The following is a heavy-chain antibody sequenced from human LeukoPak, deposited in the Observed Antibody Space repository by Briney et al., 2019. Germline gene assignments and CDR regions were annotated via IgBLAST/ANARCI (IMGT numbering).Heavy chain of an antibody. V-gene: IGHV4-39*01. D-gene: IGHD3-22*01. CDR2: IYYSGST. Sequence: SETLSLTCTVSGGSISSSSYYWGWIRQPPGKGLEWIGSIYYSGSTYYNPSLKSRVTISVDTSKNQFSLKLSSVTAADTAVYYCARRGYDSSGYYYLVWGQGTLVTVSS. CDR1: GGSISSSSYY. CDR3: ARRGYDSSGYYYLV. J-gene: IGHJ4*02.